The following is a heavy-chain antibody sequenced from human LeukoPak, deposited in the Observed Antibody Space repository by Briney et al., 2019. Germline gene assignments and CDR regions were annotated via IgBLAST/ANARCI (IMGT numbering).Heavy chain of an antibody. Sequence: GGSLRPSCAASGFTFSSYEMNWVRQAPGKGLEWVSYISSSGSTIYYADSVKGRFTISRDNSKNTLFVQMNSLRAEDTAVYYCARGAYGSGWATFDYWGQGILVTVSS. J-gene: IGHJ4*02. CDR2: ISSSGSTI. CDR1: GFTFSSYE. D-gene: IGHD6-19*01. CDR3: ARGAYGSGWATFDY. V-gene: IGHV3-48*03.